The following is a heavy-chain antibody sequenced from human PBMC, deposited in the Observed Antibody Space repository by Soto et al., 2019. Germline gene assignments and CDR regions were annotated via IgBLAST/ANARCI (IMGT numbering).Heavy chain of an antibody. D-gene: IGHD4-4*01. CDR3: ATQSYSNSGAYYYYAMDV. V-gene: IGHV4-30-2*01. CDR1: GGSISSGGYS. J-gene: IGHJ6*02. CDR2: IYQSGST. Sequence: SETLSLTCAVSGGSISSGGYSWSWIRQPPGKGLEWIGYIYQSGSTCYNPSLKSRVTISVDRSRNQFSLTLSSVTAADTAVYFCATQSYSNSGAYYYYAMDVWGQGTTVTVSS.